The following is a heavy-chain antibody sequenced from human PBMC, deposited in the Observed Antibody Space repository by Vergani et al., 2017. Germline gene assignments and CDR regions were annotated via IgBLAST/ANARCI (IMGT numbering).Heavy chain of an antibody. CDR2: ISWDGGST. D-gene: IGHD3-9*01. CDR1: GFTFSSCG. V-gene: IGHV3-43*01. J-gene: IGHJ4*02. Sequence: VQMVESGGGVVQPGGSLRLSCAASGFTFSSCGMHWVRQAPGKGLEWVSLISWDGGSTYYADSVKGRFTISRDNSKNSLYLQMNSLRTEDTALYYCAKDCGGHRYFDWLFKGVDYWGQGTRVTVSS. CDR3: AKDCGGHRYFDWLFKGVDY.